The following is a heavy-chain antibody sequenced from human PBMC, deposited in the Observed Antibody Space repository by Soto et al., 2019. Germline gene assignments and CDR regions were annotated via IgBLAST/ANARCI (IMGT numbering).Heavy chain of an antibody. J-gene: IGHJ6*02. V-gene: IGHV4-59*01. D-gene: IGHD6-19*01. CDR2: IYYSGST. CDR1: GSSISSYY. Sequence: SETLSLTCTVSGSSISSYYWSWIRQPPGKGLEWIGYIYYSGSTNYNPSLKSRVTISVDTSKNQFSLKLSSVTAADTAVYYCARSVHGSGWPRGYYYYGMDVWGQGTTVTVSS. CDR3: ARSVHGSGWPRGYYYYGMDV.